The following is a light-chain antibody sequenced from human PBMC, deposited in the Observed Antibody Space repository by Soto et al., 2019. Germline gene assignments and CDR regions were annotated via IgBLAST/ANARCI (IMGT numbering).Light chain of an antibody. J-gene: IGLJ1*01. V-gene: IGLV2-14*01. CDR2: EVS. CDR3: ISYTNSITLYV. Sequence: LTQPASVSGSPGQSITISCTGTSSDVGGYNYVSWYQQHPGKAPKLMIYEVSNRPSGVSHRFSGSKSGNTASLTISGLQAEDEADYYCISYTNSITLYVFGTGTKVTVL. CDR1: SSDVGGYNY.